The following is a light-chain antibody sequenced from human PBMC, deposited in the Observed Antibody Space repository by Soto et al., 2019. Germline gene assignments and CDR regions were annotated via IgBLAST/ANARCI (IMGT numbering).Light chain of an antibody. CDR2: DAS. V-gene: IGKV3-11*01. J-gene: IGKJ4*01. Sequence: EIVLTQSPATLSLSPGERATLSCRASQSVSRYLAWYQQKPGQAPRLLIYDASNRATGIPARFSGSGSGTDFALTISSLEPVDFAVYLCQQRSDWTSTFGGRTKVKIK. CDR3: QQRSDWTST. CDR1: QSVSRY.